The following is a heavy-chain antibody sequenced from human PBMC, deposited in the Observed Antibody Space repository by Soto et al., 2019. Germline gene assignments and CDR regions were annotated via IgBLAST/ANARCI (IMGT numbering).Heavy chain of an antibody. CDR1: GGTFSSYA. V-gene: IGHV1-69*13. CDR2: IIPIFGTA. J-gene: IGHJ4*02. Sequence: ASVKVSCKASGGTFSSYAISWVRQAPGQGLEWMGGIIPIFGTANYAQKFQGRVTITADESTSTAYMELSSLRSEDTAVYYCARAHKQYYYDSSGYYHPADYWGQGTLVTVSS. CDR3: ARAHKQYYYDSSGYYHPADY. D-gene: IGHD3-22*01.